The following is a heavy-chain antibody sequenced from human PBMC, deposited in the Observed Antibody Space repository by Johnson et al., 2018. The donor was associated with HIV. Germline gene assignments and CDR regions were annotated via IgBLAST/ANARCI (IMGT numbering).Heavy chain of an antibody. CDR3: ARSEDTALGFDI. V-gene: IGHV3-7*01. D-gene: IGHD5-18*01. J-gene: IGHJ3*02. CDR2: IKQDGSEK. Sequence: EVQVVESGGGLVQPGRSLRLSCAASGFTFDDYAMHWVRQAPGKGLEWVANIKQDGSEKYYVDSVKGRFTISRDNAKNSLYLQMNSLRAEDTAVYYCARSEDTALGFDIWGQGTMVTVSS. CDR1: GFTFDDYA.